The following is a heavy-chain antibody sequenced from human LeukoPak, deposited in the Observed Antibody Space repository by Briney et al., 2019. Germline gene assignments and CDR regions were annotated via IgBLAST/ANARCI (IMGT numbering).Heavy chain of an antibody. CDR2: ISGSGGST. V-gene: IGHV3-23*01. CDR3: AKDWYSYGWYYFDY. D-gene: IGHD5-18*01. Sequence: GGSLRLSCAASGFTFSSYAMSWVRQAPGKGLEWVSAISGSGGSTYYADSVKGRFTTSRDNSKNTLYLQMNSLRAEDTAVYYCAKDWYSYGWYYFDYWGQGTLVTVSS. CDR1: GFTFSSYA. J-gene: IGHJ4*02.